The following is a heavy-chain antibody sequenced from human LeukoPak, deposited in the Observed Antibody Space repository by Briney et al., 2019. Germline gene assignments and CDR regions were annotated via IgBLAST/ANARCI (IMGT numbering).Heavy chain of an antibody. J-gene: IGHJ6*03. V-gene: IGHV4-34*01. D-gene: IGHD1-7*01. Sequence: PETPCLTPAQHRGSLSNYNSCWVRPPPRKGMEWIGEINDSVRTIYNPSLMSRVTVSVDTCKKQFCLRLTSVTATDPAVYYCARRWNYGRNYYIDVWGKGATVSVSS. CDR3: ARRWNYGRNYYIDV. CDR1: RGSLSNYN. CDR2: INDSVRT.